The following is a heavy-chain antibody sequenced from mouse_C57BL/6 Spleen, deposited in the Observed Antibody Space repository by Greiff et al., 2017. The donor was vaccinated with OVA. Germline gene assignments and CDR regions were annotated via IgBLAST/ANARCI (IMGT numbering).Heavy chain of an antibody. V-gene: IGHV1-55*01. CDR1: GYTFTSYW. J-gene: IGHJ3*01. Sequence: QVQLQQPGAELVKPGASVKMSCTASGYTFTSYWITWVKQRPGQGLEWIGDIYPGSGSTNYNEKFKSKATLTVDTSSSTAYMQLSSLTSEDSAVYYWALYGSSHAWFAYWGQGTLVTVSA. CDR3: ALYGSSHAWFAY. CDR2: IYPGSGST. D-gene: IGHD1-1*01.